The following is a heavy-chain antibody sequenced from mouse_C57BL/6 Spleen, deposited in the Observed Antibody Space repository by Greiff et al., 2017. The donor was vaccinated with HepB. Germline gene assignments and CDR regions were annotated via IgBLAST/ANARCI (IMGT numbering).Heavy chain of an antibody. CDR1: GYSITSGYD. CDR3: ARGDDYDRGGPMDY. Sequence: EVKLQESGPGMVKPSQSLSLTCTVTGYSITSGYDWHWIRHFPGNKLEWMGYISYSGSTNYNPSLKSRISITHDTSKNHFFLKLNSVTTEDTATYYCARGDDYDRGGPMDYWGQGTSVTVSS. V-gene: IGHV3-1*01. J-gene: IGHJ4*01. CDR2: ISYSGST. D-gene: IGHD2-4*01.